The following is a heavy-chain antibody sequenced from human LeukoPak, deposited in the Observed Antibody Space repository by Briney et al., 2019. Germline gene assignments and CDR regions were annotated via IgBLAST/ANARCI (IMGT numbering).Heavy chain of an antibody. CDR2: ISPNGVIT. CDR3: AKDDAWLQYGN. J-gene: IGHJ4*02. CDR1: GFTFSSYE. V-gene: IGHV3-23*01. Sequence: GGSLRLSCAASGFTFSSYEMNWVRQAPGKGLEWVSGISPNGVITYYADSVKGRFTISRDNSKGTVYLQMNSLRPEDTAVYYCAKDDAWLQYGNRGRGTLVTVSS. D-gene: IGHD5-24*01.